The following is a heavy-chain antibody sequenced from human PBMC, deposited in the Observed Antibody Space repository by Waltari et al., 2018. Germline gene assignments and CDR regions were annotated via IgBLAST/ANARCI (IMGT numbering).Heavy chain of an antibody. V-gene: IGHV3-23*01. CDR3: AKNRGYCSGGSCYYEY. CDR2: ISGTGGTT. J-gene: IGHJ4*02. D-gene: IGHD2-15*01. CDR1: GFTFTSYA. Sequence: EVQLLDSGGGLVQPGGSLRLSCAASGFTFTSYAMSWVRQAPGKGLEWVSTISGTGGTTYYADSVKGRFTIPRDNSKNRLYLQMNSLRAEDTAVYYCAKNRGYCSGGSCYYEYWGQGTLITVSS.